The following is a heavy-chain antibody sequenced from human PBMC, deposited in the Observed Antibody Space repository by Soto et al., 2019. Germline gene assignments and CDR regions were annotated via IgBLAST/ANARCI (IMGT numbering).Heavy chain of an antibody. CDR1: GFTFSSYG. CDR3: ARDGYSSGWYVGGYFQH. D-gene: IGHD6-19*01. V-gene: IGHV3-33*01. CDR2: IWYDGSNK. J-gene: IGHJ1*01. Sequence: QVQLVESGGGVVQPGRSLRLSCAASGFTFSSYGMHWIRQAPGKGLEWVAVIWYDGSNKYYADSVKGRFTISRDNSKNTLYVQMNSLRAEDTAVYYCARDGYSSGWYVGGYFQHWGQGTLVTVSS.